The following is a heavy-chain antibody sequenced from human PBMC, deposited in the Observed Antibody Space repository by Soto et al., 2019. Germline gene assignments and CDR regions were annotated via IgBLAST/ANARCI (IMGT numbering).Heavy chain of an antibody. CDR3: ARHGVAGPYYYYYMDV. Sequence: PGESLKISYKGAGYSFTSYWICWVRQLAGKGLGWMGIIYPGDSDTRYSPSFQGQVTITADKSISTAYLQWNSLKASDTAMYYCARHGVAGPYYYYYMDVWGKGTTVTVSS. J-gene: IGHJ6*03. CDR2: IYPGDSDT. CDR1: GYSFTSYW. V-gene: IGHV5-51*01. D-gene: IGHD2-15*01.